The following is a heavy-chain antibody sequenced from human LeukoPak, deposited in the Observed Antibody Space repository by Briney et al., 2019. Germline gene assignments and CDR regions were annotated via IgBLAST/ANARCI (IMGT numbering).Heavy chain of an antibody. CDR1: GGSISSSSYY. J-gene: IGHJ4*02. V-gene: IGHV4-39*07. Sequence: PSETLSLTCTVSGGSISSSSYYWGWIRQPPGKGLEWIGSIYYSGSTYYNPSLKSRVTISVDTSKKQFSLKLSSVTAADTAVYYCARERMTTVTTTVDYWGQGTLVTVSS. D-gene: IGHD4-17*01. CDR2: IYYSGST. CDR3: ARERMTTVTTTVDY.